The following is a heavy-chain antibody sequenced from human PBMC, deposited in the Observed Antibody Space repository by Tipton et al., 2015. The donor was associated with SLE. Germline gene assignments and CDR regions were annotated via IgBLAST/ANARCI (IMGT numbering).Heavy chain of an antibody. Sequence: TLSLTCTVSGGSISTTPYFWGWIRQPPGKGLEWIGSIYYSGSTYYDPSLKSRVTISLDTSKNQFSLRLSSVTAADTAVYYCASLPQGYCSTINCSPRMDVWGKVTTVTVST. V-gene: IGHV4-39*07. D-gene: IGHD2-2*01. CDR1: GGSISTTPYF. CDR2: IYYSGST. CDR3: ASLPQGYCSTINCSPRMDV. J-gene: IGHJ6*04.